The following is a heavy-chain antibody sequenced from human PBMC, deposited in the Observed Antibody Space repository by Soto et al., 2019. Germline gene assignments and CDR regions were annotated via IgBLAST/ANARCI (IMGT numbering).Heavy chain of an antibody. J-gene: IGHJ4*02. CDR3: AREKVGTTFFDN. CDR2: IYPSVSS. CDR1: GFAIIRGYY. D-gene: IGHD1-1*01. Sequence: SETLSLTCNVSGFAIIRGYYWSFVRQSPGKGLEWIGSIYPSVSSYHNPSLETRLTLSIDTSKNQFTLKLASVTAADTALYYCAREKVGTTFFDNWGKGIHVTVSS. V-gene: IGHV4-38-2*02.